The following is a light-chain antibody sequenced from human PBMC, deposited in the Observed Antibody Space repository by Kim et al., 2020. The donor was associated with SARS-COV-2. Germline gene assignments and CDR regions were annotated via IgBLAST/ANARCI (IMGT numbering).Light chain of an antibody. CDR1: QDIGND. CDR3: LQHRTYPIT. CDR2: GAS. V-gene: IGKV1-17*01. J-gene: IGKJ5*01. Sequence: ESGGDRVTITCRASQDIGNDLGWYQQSPGRAPKRLIYGASNLQSGVPSRFSGSGSETEFTLTINSLQPEDFATYFCLQHRTYPITFGQGTRLEIK.